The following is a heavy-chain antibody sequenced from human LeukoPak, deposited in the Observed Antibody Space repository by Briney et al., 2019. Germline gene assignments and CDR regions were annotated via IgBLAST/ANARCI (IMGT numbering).Heavy chain of an antibody. CDR2: ISAYNGNT. D-gene: IGHD1-26*01. CDR3: ARAGGLGVGATTEDYYGMDV. V-gene: IGHV1-18*01. J-gene: IGHJ6*02. Sequence: GASVKVSCKASGYTFTSYGISWVRQAPGQGLEWMGWISAYNGNTNYAQKLQGRVTMTTDTSTSTAYMELRSLRSDDTAVYYCARAGGLGVGATTEDYYGMDVWGQGTTVTVSS. CDR1: GYTFTSYG.